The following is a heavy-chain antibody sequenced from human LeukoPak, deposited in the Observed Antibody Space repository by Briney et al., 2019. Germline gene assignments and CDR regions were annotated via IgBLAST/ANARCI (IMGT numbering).Heavy chain of an antibody. D-gene: IGHD6-6*01. V-gene: IGHV3-48*01. CDR1: GFTFSSYG. J-gene: IGHJ4*02. CDR3: ARGGAARPDY. Sequence: GGSLRLSCAASGFTFSSYGMNWVRQPPGKGLEWVSYISSSSSNINYADSVKGRFTISRDNAKNSLYLQMNSLRAEDTAVYYCARGGAARPDYWGQGALVTVSS. CDR2: ISSSSSNI.